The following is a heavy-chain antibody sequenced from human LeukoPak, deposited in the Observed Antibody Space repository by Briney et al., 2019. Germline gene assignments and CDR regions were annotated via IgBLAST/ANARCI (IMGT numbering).Heavy chain of an antibody. J-gene: IGHJ4*02. CDR1: GFTFSSYA. D-gene: IGHD6-13*01. V-gene: IGHV3-23*01. CDR2: TIGSGGST. Sequence: PGGSLRLSCAASGFTFSSYAMSWVRQAPEKWLEWVSATIGSGGSTYYADFVKGRFTISRDNSKKTPYLQVNSMRAEDTAVYYCAKEPRRYSSTGGYFDYWGQGTLVTVSS. CDR3: AKEPRRYSSTGGYFDY.